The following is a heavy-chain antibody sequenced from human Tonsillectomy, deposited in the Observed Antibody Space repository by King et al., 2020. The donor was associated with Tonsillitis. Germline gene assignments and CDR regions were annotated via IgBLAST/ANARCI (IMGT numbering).Heavy chain of an antibody. CDR2: INPNSGGT. V-gene: IGHV1-2*02. D-gene: IGHD2-2*01. Sequence: VQLVESGAEVKKPGASVKVSCKTSGYTFTGYYLHWVRQAPGQGLECMGWINPNSGGTNYAQKFKGRVTMTRDTSISTAYMELSRLRSDDRAVYYCARGYCSRTDCYAYFDYWGHGTLVTVSS. CDR1: GYTFTGYY. J-gene: IGHJ4*01. CDR3: ARGYCSRTDCYAYFDY.